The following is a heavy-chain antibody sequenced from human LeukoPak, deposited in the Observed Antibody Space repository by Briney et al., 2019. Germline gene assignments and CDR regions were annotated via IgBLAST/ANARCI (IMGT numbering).Heavy chain of an antibody. J-gene: IGHJ4*02. CDR3: ARLMAAADDY. CDR1: GGSISSSSYY. D-gene: IGHD6-13*01. CDR2: IYYSGST. V-gene: IGHV4-39*01. Sequence: SETLSLTCTVSGGSISSSSYYWGWIRQPPGKGLEWIGSIYYSGSTHYNPSLKSRVTISVDTSKNQFSLKLSSVTAADTAVYYCARLMAAADDYWGQGTLVTASS.